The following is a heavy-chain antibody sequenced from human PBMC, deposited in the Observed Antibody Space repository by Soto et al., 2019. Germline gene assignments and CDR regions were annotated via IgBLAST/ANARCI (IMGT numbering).Heavy chain of an antibody. D-gene: IGHD4-17*01. CDR1: GFTFSSYG. V-gene: IGHV3-33*01. J-gene: IGHJ4*02. CDR3: ARGDYGDYWGGYFDY. Sequence: QVQLVESGGGVVQPGRSLRLSCAASGFTFSSYGMHWVRQAPGKGLEWVAVIWYDGSNKYYADSVKGRFTISRDNSKNTLYLQMNSLRGEDTAVYYCARGDYGDYWGGYFDYWGQGTLVTVSS. CDR2: IWYDGSNK.